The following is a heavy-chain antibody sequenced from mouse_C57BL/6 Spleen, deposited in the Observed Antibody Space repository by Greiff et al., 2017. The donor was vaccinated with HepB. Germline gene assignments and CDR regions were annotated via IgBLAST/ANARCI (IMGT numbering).Heavy chain of an antibody. D-gene: IGHD1-1*01. CDR2: ISSGMSTI. V-gene: IGHV5-17*01. CDR1: GFTFSDYG. Sequence: EVKLVESGGGLVKPGGSLKLSCAASGFTFSDYGMHWVRQAPEKGLEWVAYISSGMSTIYYADTVKGRFTISRDNAQNTLFLQMTSLRSEDTAMYYCARVTTLGYYFDYWGQGTTLTVSS. J-gene: IGHJ2*01. CDR3: ARVTTLGYYFDY.